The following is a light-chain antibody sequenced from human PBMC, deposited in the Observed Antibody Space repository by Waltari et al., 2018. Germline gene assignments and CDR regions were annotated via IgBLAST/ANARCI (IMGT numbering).Light chain of an antibody. J-gene: IGLJ3*02. Sequence: SYELTQPPSVSVSPGQTARIPCSGDALPKQYAYWYQQKPGQAPVLLIYKDSQRPSGIPERFSASSSATTVTLTISGVQAEDEADYYCQSADSSSMYWVFGGGTKLTVL. V-gene: IGLV3-25*03. CDR1: ALPKQY. CDR2: KDS. CDR3: QSADSSSMYWV.